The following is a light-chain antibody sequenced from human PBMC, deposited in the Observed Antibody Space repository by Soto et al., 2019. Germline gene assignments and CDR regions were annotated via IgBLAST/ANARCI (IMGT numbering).Light chain of an antibody. CDR2: SAS. J-gene: IGKJ1*01. V-gene: IGKV3-15*01. Sequence: TGVTQSPSTLSVSLGESATLSCRASQCLXTYFAWYQHKPGQAPRVLXASASTRATGRPARFSGSGSGTEFTLTISSLHSEDFAVYYFQQYKNGTGTFGQGTKVDIK. CDR1: QCLXTY. CDR3: QQYKNGTGT.